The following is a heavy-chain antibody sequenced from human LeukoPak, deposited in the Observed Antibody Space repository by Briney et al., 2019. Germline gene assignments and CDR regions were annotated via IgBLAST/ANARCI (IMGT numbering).Heavy chain of an antibody. CDR3: TRGSYDVLTGYSTLGEF. Sequence: SETLSLTCTVSGGSISSYYWSWIRQPPGKGLEWIGYIHYSGTTNYKPSLKSRVTISADTSKKRFSLKLRSVTAADTAVYYCTRGSYDVLTGYSTLGEFWGQGTLVIVSS. D-gene: IGHD3-9*01. J-gene: IGHJ1*01. CDR2: IHYSGTT. CDR1: GGSISSYY. V-gene: IGHV4-59*08.